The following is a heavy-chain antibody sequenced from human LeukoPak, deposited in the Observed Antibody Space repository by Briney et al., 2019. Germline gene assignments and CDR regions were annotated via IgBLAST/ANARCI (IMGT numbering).Heavy chain of an antibody. J-gene: IGHJ4*02. CDR3: ARHPKYSSGWYSFDY. Sequence: GESLEISCKASGYSFTSNWIGWVRQMPGKGLEWMGIIYPYDSDTGYSPSFQGQVTISADKSISTAYLQWSSLKASDSAVYYCARHPKYSSGWYSFDYWGQGTLVTVSS. V-gene: IGHV5-51*01. CDR2: IYPYDSDT. D-gene: IGHD6-19*01. CDR1: GYSFTSNW.